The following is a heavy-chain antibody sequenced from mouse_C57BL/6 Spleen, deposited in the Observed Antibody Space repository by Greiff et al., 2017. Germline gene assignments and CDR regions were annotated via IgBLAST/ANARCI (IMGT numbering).Heavy chain of an antibody. CDR1: GYTFTSYW. J-gene: IGHJ4*01. Sequence: QVHVKQPGAELVKPGASVKLSCKASGYTFTSYWMQWVKQRPGQGLEWIGEIDPSDSYTNYNQKFKGKATLTVDTSSSTAYMQLSSLTSEDSAVYYCARMEPTAMDYWGQGTSVTVSS. CDR3: ARMEPTAMDY. CDR2: IDPSDSYT. D-gene: IGHD6-1*01. V-gene: IGHV1-50*01.